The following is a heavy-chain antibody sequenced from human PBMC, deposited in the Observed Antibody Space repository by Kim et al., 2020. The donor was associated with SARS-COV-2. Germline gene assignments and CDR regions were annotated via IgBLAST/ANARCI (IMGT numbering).Heavy chain of an antibody. CDR1: GFRFSSYA. CDR3: VKDKISGDGYWYFDV. CDR2: ITGGVSR. Sequence: GGSLRLSCAASGFRFSSYAMAWVRQAPGKGLEFIAGITGGVSRDYEESMKGRLTISRDNSKNTVLLEVNSLRVEDTAVYYCVKDKISGDGYWYFDVWGRGTLVTVSS. J-gene: IGHJ2*01. V-gene: IGHV3-23*01. D-gene: IGHD7-27*01.